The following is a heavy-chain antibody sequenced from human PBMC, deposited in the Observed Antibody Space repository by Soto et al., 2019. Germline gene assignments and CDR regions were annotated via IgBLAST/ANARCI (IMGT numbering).Heavy chain of an antibody. CDR3: ARRTYSSGWPSGSLQH. CDR2: IYPGDSDT. CDR1: GYSFTSYC. D-gene: IGHD6-19*01. Sequence: GESLKISCKGSGYSFTSYCIGWVRQMPWKGLEWMGIIYPGDSDTRYSPSFQGQVTISAEKSISTAYLQWSSLKASDTAMYYCARRTYSSGWPSGSLQHWGQGTLVTVSS. J-gene: IGHJ1*01. V-gene: IGHV5-51*01.